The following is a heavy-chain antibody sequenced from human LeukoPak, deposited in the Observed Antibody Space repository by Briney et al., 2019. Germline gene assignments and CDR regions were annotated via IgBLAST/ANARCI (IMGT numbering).Heavy chain of an antibody. Sequence: SETLSLTCTVSGVSISSYYWSWIRQPAGKGLEWIGRIYTSGSTNYNPSLKSRVTMSVDTSKNQFSLKLSSVTAADTAVYYCARVTGYMTEDYFDYWGQGTLITVSS. V-gene: IGHV4-4*07. D-gene: IGHD6-13*01. J-gene: IGHJ4*02. CDR1: GVSISSYY. CDR2: IYTSGST. CDR3: ARVTGYMTEDYFDY.